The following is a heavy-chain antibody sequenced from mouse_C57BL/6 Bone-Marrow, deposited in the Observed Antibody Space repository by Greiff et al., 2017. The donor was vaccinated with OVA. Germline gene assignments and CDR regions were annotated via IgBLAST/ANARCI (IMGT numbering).Heavy chain of an antibody. J-gene: IGHJ2*01. CDR2: IWSGGST. CDR3: ARHYYGSRFDY. V-gene: IGHV2-2*01. D-gene: IGHD1-1*01. Sequence: VQLQQSGPGLVQPSQSLSITCTVSGFSLTSYGVHWVRQSPGKGLEWLGVIWSGGSTDYNAAFISRLSISKDNSKSQVFFKMNSLQADDTAIYYCARHYYGSRFDYWGQGTTLTVSS. CDR1: GFSLTSYG.